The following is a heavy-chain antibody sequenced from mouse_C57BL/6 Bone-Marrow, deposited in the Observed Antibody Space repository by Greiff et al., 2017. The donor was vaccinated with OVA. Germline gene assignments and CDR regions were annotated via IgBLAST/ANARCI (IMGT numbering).Heavy chain of an antibody. CDR1: GYTFTDYY. Sequence: EVQLQQSGPELVKPGASVKISCKASGYTFTDYYMNWVKQSHGKSLEWIGDINPNNGGTSYNQKFKGKATLTVDKSSSTAYMELRSLTSEDSAVYYCAREVWDGFDYWGRGTTLTVSS. CDR2: INPNNGGT. J-gene: IGHJ2*01. V-gene: IGHV1-26*01. D-gene: IGHD4-1*01. CDR3: AREVWDGFDY.